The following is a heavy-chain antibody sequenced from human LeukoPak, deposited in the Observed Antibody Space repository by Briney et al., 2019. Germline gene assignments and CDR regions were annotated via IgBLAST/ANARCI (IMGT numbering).Heavy chain of an antibody. CDR1: GFTFSSYW. V-gene: IGHV3-23*01. CDR2: ISGSGGST. D-gene: IGHD3-3*01. CDR3: AKGGTADYDFWSGYYTSYYYYYTDV. J-gene: IGHJ6*03. Sequence: PGGSLRLSCAASGFTFSSYWMSWVRQAPGKGLEWVSAISGSGGSTYYADSVKGRFTISRDNSKNTLYLQMNSLRAEDTAVYYCAKGGTADYDFWSGYYTSYYYYYTDVWGKGTTVTVSS.